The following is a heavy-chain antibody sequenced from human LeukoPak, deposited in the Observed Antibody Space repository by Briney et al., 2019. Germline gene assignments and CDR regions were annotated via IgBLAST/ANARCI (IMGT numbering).Heavy chain of an antibody. D-gene: IGHD2-2*01. J-gene: IGHJ4*02. CDR1: GGSISSGGYY. Sequence: SQTLTLTCTVSGGSISSGGYYWSWIRQHPGKGLEWIGYIYYSGSTYYNPSLKSRVTISVDTSKNQFSLKLSSVTAADTAVYYCARAPYCSSTSCYSHFPPDYWGQGTLVTVSS. CDR2: IYYSGST. V-gene: IGHV4-31*03. CDR3: ARAPYCSSTSCYSHFPPDY.